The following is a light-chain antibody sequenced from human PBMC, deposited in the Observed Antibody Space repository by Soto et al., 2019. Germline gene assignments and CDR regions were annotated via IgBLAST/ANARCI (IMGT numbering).Light chain of an antibody. J-gene: IGKJ1*01. V-gene: IGKV3-20*01. CDR1: QSVSSNY. CDR2: DAS. Sequence: EIVLTQSPGTLSLSPGERATLSCRASQSVSSNYLAWYQQTPSQAPRLLIYDASTRATGIPDRFSGSGSGTDFTLTISRLEPEDFAVYYCQQYASSPRTFGQGTKVDIK. CDR3: QQYASSPRT.